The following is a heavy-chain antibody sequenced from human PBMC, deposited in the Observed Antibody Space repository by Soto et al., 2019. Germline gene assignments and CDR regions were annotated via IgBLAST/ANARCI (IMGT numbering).Heavy chain of an antibody. D-gene: IGHD4-17*01. V-gene: IGHV3-72*01. J-gene: IGHJ2*01. CDR3: ARRTTVTTARRNWYFDL. CDR2: TRNKANSYTT. CDR1: GFTFSDHY. Sequence: EVQLVESGGGLVQPGGSLRLSCAASGFTFSDHYMDWVRQAPGKGLEWVGRTRNKANSYTTEYAASVKGRFTISRDDSKNSLYLQMNSLKTEDTAVYYCARRTTVTTARRNWYFDLWGRGTLVSVSS.